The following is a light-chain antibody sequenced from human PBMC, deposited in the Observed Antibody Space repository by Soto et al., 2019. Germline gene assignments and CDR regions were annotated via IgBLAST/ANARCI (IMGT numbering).Light chain of an antibody. Sequence: QSVLTQPPSASGTPGQRVTISCSGSSSNIGRNTVNWYQQLPGTAPKVLMYSNNQRSSGVPDRFSGSNSGTSASLAISGLQSEDEADYYCASWDDSLNGVVFGGGTKVTVL. CDR2: SNN. CDR1: SSNIGRNT. J-gene: IGLJ2*01. V-gene: IGLV1-44*01. CDR3: ASWDDSLNGVV.